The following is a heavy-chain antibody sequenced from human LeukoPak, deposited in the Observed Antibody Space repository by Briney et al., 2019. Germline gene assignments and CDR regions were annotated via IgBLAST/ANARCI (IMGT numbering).Heavy chain of an antibody. J-gene: IGHJ5*02. CDR2: MNPNSGNT. Sequence: GASVKVSCKASGYTFTSYDINWVRQATGQGLEWKGWMNPNSGNTGYAQKFQGRVTMTRNTSISTAYMELSSLRSEDTAVYYCARGPLAAAGKWSWFDPWGQGTLVTVSS. D-gene: IGHD6-13*01. CDR1: GYTFTSYD. V-gene: IGHV1-8*01. CDR3: ARGPLAAAGKWSWFDP.